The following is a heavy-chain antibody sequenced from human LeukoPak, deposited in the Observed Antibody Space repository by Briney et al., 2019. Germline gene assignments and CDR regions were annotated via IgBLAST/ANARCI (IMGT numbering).Heavy chain of an antibody. CDR2: IYTSGST. CDR1: GGSISSGSYY. V-gene: IGHV4-61*02. CDR3: ARDDGYSSSWSHTFDY. D-gene: IGHD6-13*01. Sequence: SETLSLTCTVSGGSISSGSYYWSWIRQPGGKGLEWIGRIYTSGSTNYNPSLKSRVTISVDTSKNQFSLKLSSVTAADTAVYYCARDDGYSSSWSHTFDYWGQGTLVTVSS. J-gene: IGHJ4*02.